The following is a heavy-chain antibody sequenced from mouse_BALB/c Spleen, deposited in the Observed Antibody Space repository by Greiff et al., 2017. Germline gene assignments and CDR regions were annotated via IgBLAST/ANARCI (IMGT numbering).Heavy chain of an antibody. J-gene: IGHJ4*01. CDR3: ARGTGFHYYAMDY. D-gene: IGHD3-1*01. Sequence: EVKLVESGGGLVQPGGSRKLSCAASGFTFSSFGMHWVRQAPEKGLEWVAYISSGSSTIYYADTVKGRFTISRDNPKNTLFLQMTSLRSEDTAMYYCARGTGFHYYAMDYWGQGTSVTVSS. CDR2: ISSGSSTI. V-gene: IGHV5-17*02. CDR1: GFTFSSFG.